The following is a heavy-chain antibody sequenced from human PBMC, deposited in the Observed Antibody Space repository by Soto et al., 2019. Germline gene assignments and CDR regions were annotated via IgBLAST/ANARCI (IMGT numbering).Heavy chain of an antibody. V-gene: IGHV4-30-4*01. CDR2: IYYSGST. CDR1: GGSISSGDYY. D-gene: IGHD3-3*01. Sequence: SETLSLTCTVSGGSISSGDYYWSWIRQPPGKGLEWIGYIYYSGSTYYNPSLKSRVTISVDTFKNQFSLKLSSVTAADTAVYYCAAVLENCCCDSWRLFDSWGQGTLVIGSA. J-gene: IGHJ5*01. CDR3: AAVLENCCCDSWRLFDS.